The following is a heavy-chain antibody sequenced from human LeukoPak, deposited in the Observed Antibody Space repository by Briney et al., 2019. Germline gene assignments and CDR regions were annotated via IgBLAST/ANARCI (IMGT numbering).Heavy chain of an antibody. CDR2: ISWNSGSI. CDR3: ARAIGVTCISTGCYSFDY. D-gene: IGHD2-2*02. CDR1: GFIFDDYA. Sequence: GGSLRLSCAASGFIFDDYAIHWVRQAPGKGLEWVSGISWNSGSIGYADSVKGRFTISGDNAKNSLYLQMNSLRTEDTALYYCARAIGVTCISTGCYSFDYWGQGTLVTVSS. J-gene: IGHJ4*02. V-gene: IGHV3-9*01.